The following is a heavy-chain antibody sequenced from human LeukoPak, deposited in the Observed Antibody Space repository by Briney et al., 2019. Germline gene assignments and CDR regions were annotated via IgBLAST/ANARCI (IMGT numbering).Heavy chain of an antibody. V-gene: IGHV1-3*01. CDR1: GYTFTSYA. Sequence: ASVKVSCKASGYTFTSYAMHWVRQAPGQRLEWMGWINAGNGNTKYSQKFQGRVTITRDTSASTAYMELSSLRSEDTAVYYCARVPKRSSSSWYVYPGDYYYYGMDVWGQGTTVTVSS. CDR3: ARVPKRSSSSWYVYPGDYYYYGMDV. J-gene: IGHJ6*02. D-gene: IGHD6-13*01. CDR2: INAGNGNT.